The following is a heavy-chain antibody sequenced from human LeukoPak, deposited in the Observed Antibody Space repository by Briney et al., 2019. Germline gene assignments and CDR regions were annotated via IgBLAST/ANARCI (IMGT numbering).Heavy chain of an antibody. CDR2: INHSGST. CDR1: GGSFSGYY. J-gene: IGHJ5*02. CDR3: ARGAVVVVPAAINRVYSWFDP. Sequence: SETLSLTSAVYGGSFSGYYWSWIRQPPGKGLEWIGEINHSGSTNYNPSLKSRVTISVDTSKNQFSLKLSSVTAADTAVYYCARGAVVVVPAAINRVYSWFDPWGQGTLVTVSS. V-gene: IGHV4-34*01. D-gene: IGHD2-2*01.